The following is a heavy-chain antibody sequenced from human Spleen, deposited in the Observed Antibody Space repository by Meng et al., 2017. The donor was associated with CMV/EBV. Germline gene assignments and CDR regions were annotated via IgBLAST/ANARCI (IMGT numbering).Heavy chain of an antibody. Sequence: ETLSLTCAASGFTFSDYYISWIRRAPGKGLEWVSAISGSGGSTYYADSVKGRFTFSRDNSQNTLYLQMNSLRAEDTAVYYCVLKGYSTSWYKGPFDYWGQGTLVTVSS. CDR3: VLKGYSTSWYKGPFDY. CDR2: ISGSGGST. D-gene: IGHD6-13*01. V-gene: IGHV3-23*01. CDR1: GFTFSDYY. J-gene: IGHJ4*02.